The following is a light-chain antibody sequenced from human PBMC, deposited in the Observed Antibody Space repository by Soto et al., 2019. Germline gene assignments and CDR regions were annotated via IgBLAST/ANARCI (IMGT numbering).Light chain of an antibody. J-gene: IGKJ4*01. CDR2: DAS. V-gene: IGKV3-11*01. Sequence: EIVLTPSPATLSLSSGEKATLSCRASQRVSSYLAWYQQKPGQAPRLLIYDASNRATGIPARFSGSGSGTDFTLTISSLEPEDFAVYYCQQRSNWPLTFGGGTKVDIK. CDR1: QRVSSY. CDR3: QQRSNWPLT.